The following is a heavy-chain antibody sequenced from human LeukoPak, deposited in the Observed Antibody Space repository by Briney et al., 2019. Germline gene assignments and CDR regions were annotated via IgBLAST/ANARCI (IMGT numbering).Heavy chain of an antibody. Sequence: GGSLRLSCAASGFTVSSNYMSWVRQAPGKGLEWVSVIYSGGSTYYADSVKGRFTISRDNSKNTLYPQMNSLRAEDTAVYYCARDRVGQQLDDYWGQGTLVTVSS. D-gene: IGHD6-13*01. CDR2: IYSGGST. J-gene: IGHJ4*02. CDR3: ARDRVGQQLDDY. CDR1: GFTVSSNY. V-gene: IGHV3-66*01.